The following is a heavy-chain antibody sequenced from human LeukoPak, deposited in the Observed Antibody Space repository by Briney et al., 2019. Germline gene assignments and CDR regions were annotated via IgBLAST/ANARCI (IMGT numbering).Heavy chain of an antibody. CDR3: AREAQGYCSGDSCHAPFDY. CDR2: IYTSGST. D-gene: IGHD2-15*01. Sequence: SEALSLTCTVSGGSISSYYWSWIRQPAGKGLEWIGRIYTSGSTNYNPSLKSRVTISVDKSKNQFSLKLSSVTAADTAVYYCAREAQGYCSGDSCHAPFDYWGQGTLVTVSS. V-gene: IGHV4-4*07. CDR1: GGSISSYY. J-gene: IGHJ4*02.